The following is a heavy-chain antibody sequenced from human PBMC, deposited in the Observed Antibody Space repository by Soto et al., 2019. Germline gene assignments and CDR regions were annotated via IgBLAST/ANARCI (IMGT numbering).Heavy chain of an antibody. V-gene: IGHV3-33*01. CDR1: GFTFSNHG. Sequence: GGSLRLSCAASGFTFSNHGFLWVRQAPGQGLEWVAVIWFDGSKKYYTDSVRGRFTISRDDSKDTLYLQMNSLRAEDSAVYYCARDSCSGGSCLDVWGHGTMVTVSS. CDR3: ARDSCSGGSCLDV. CDR2: IWFDGSKK. D-gene: IGHD2-15*01. J-gene: IGHJ3*01.